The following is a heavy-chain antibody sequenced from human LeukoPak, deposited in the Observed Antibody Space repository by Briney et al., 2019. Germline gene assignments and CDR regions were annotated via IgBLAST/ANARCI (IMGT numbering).Heavy chain of an antibody. J-gene: IGHJ4*02. V-gene: IGHV1-69*13. CDR2: IIPIFGTA. CDR1: GGTFSSYA. CDR3: ARDLSRYYDSSGLREM. Sequence: SVKVSCKASGGTFSSYAISWVRQAPGQGLEWMGGIIPIFGTANYAQKFQGRATITADESTSTAYMELSSLRSEDTAVYYCARDLSRYYDSSGLREMWGQGTLVTVSS. D-gene: IGHD3-22*01.